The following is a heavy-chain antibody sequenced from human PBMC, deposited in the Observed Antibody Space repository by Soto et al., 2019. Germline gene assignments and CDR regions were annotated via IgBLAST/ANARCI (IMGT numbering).Heavy chain of an antibody. CDR1: GGSISSSNW. CDR3: ARESPSSRPKTYMDV. J-gene: IGHJ6*03. Sequence: SETLSLTCAVSGGSISSSNWWGWVRQPPGKGLEWIGEIYHSGSTNYNPSLKSRVTISVDKSKNQFSLKLSSVTAADTAVYYCARESPSSRPKTYMDVWGQGTTVTVSS. V-gene: IGHV4-4*02. D-gene: IGHD6-6*01. CDR2: IYHSGST.